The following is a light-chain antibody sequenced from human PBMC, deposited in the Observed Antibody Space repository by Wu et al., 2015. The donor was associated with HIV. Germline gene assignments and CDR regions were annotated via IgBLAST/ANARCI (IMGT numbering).Light chain of an antibody. Sequence: DIQMTQSPSSLSASIGDRVTITCRTSQGISNYLAWYQQKPGKVPRVLIYSASTLQSGVPSRFSGSGYGTDFTLTISSLQPEDVATXYCQKYNVAPWTFGQGPRWRSN. CDR2: SAS. CDR1: QGISNY. J-gene: IGKJ1*01. V-gene: IGKV1-27*01. CDR3: QKYNVAPWT.